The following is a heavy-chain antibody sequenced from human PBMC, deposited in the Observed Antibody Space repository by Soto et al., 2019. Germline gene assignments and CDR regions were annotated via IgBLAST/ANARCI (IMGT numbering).Heavy chain of an antibody. CDR2: IYWDGDK. D-gene: IGHD4-4*01. J-gene: IGHJ4*02. V-gene: IGHV2-5*02. CDR1: GFSLRTTGEG. CDR3: ALARYSNLDD. Sequence: QITLKESGPSLVKPTQTLTLTCTFSGFSLRTTGEGVGWIRQPPGKALEWLALIYWDGDKRYSPSLKSRLTITKDTSKKQVVLTMTNMDPVDTATSFCALARYSNLDDWGRGTLVTVSS.